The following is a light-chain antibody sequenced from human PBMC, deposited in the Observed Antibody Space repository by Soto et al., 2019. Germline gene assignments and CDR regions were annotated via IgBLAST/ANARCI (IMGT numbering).Light chain of an antibody. CDR3: QQYGSSPGT. Sequence: DIQMTQSPSSLSASVGDTVTITCRASQGINNFLAWFQQKPGQAPRSLIYAASSLQSGVPSRFSGSGSETDFTLTISSLQPEDLAVYYCQQYGSSPGTFGQGTKVEIK. CDR2: AAS. CDR1: QGINNF. J-gene: IGKJ1*01. V-gene: IGKV1-16*01.